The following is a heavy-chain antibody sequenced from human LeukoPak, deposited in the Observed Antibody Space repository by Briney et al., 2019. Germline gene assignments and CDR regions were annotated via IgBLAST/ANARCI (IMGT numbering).Heavy chain of an antibody. D-gene: IGHD3-10*01. CDR3: ARAALIVGEFGFVD. J-gene: IGHJ4*02. CDR1: GYTFTSYY. CDR2: ISAYNGNT. Sequence: VASVKVSCKAFGYTFTSYYMHWVRQAPGQGLEWMGWISAYNGNTNYAQKLQGRVTMTTDTSTGTAYMELRSLRSDDTAVYYCARAALIVGEFGFVDWGQGTLVTVSS. V-gene: IGHV1-18*04.